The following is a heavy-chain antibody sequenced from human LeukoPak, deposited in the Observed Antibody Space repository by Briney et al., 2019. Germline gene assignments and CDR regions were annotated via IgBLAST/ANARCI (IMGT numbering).Heavy chain of an antibody. V-gene: IGHV4-4*07. Sequence: SETLSLTCTVSGGSISSYYWSWIRQPAGKGLEWIGRIYTSGSTNYTPSLKSRVTMSVDTSKNQFSLKLSSVTAADTAVYYCARDTEPYYYDSSGYPPPYYFDYWGQGTLVTVSS. CDR3: ARDTEPYYYDSSGYPPPYYFDY. D-gene: IGHD3-22*01. J-gene: IGHJ4*02. CDR1: GGSISSYY. CDR2: IYTSGST.